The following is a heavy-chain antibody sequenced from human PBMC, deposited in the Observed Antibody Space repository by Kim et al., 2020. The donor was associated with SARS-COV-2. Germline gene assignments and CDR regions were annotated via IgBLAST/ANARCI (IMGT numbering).Heavy chain of an antibody. J-gene: IGHJ4*02. D-gene: IGHD1-26*01. CDR3: GGGARHDY. Sequence: GGSLRLSCTASGVAFSSYWMTWIRQVPGKGLEWVANIKQDGSETYYVDSVKGRCTISRNNAQNSLYLQMNSLRGDDTAVYYCGGGARHDYWGQGTLVTVSS. CDR2: IKQDGSET. CDR1: GVAFSSYW. V-gene: IGHV3-7*01.